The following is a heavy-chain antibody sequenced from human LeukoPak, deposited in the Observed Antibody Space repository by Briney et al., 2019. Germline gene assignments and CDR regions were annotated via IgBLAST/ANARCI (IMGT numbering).Heavy chain of an antibody. J-gene: IGHJ5*02. D-gene: IGHD6-13*01. V-gene: IGHV4-38-2*02. CDR1: GYSISSGYY. Sequence: SETLSLTCTVSGYSISSGYYWGWIRQPPGKGLEWIGSIYHSGSTYYNPSLKSRVTISVDTSKNQFSLKLSSVTAADTAVYYCARDPAAAGPTEYNWFDPWGQGTLVTVSS. CDR3: ARDPAAAGPTEYNWFDP. CDR2: IYHSGST.